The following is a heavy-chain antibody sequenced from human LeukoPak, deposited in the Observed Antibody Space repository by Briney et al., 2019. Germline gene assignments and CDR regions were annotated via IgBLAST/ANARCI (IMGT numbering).Heavy chain of an antibody. CDR3: ARDLAGFGGYSYGMVDY. J-gene: IGHJ4*02. CDR2: TYYRSKWYN. CDR1: GDSVSINSAT. D-gene: IGHD5-18*01. Sequence: SPTLSLTFATSGDSVSINSATWNWVSQSPSKGLEWLGSTYYRSKWYNDYALSVKSRITINPDTSKNQFSLHLNSVTPEDTAVYYCARDLAGFGGYSYGMVDYWGQGTLVTVSS. V-gene: IGHV6-1*01.